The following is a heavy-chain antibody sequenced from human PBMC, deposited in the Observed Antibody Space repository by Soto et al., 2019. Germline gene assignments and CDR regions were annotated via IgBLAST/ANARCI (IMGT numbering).Heavy chain of an antibody. V-gene: IGHV3-21*01. CDR1: GFTFSNYG. Sequence: GGSLRLSCAASGFTFSNYGMHWVRQAPGKGLEWVSSISSSSSYIYYADSVKGRFTISRDNAKNSLYLQMNSLRAEDTAVYYCARDREWELLSYFDYWGQGTLVTVSS. D-gene: IGHD1-26*01. J-gene: IGHJ4*02. CDR3: ARDREWELLSYFDY. CDR2: ISSSSSYI.